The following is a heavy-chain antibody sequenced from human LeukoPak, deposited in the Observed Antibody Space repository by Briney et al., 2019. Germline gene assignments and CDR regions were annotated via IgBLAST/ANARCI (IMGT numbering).Heavy chain of an antibody. J-gene: IGHJ5*02. CDR1: GFDFSSNW. V-gene: IGHV3-30-3*01. CDR3: MRDYMGWFDP. D-gene: IGHD3-10*01. CDR2: ISLDGSTE. Sequence: GGSLRLSCAASGFDFSSNWMHWVRQAPGKGLEWVSIISLDGSTEFYADSVKGRFTISRDTASNTMHLEMNNLRIEDTAVYYCMRDYMGWFDPWGQGSLVTVSS.